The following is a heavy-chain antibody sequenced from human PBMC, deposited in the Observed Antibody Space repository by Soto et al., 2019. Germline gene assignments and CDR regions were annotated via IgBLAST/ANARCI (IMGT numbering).Heavy chain of an antibody. CDR1: GFTFSSYG. Sequence: GGSLRLSCAASGFTFSSYGMHWVRQAPGKGLEWVAVIWYDGSNKYYADSVKGRFTISRDNSKNTLYLQMNSLRAEDTAVYYCARGQVVTILNFDYWGQGTLVTVSS. CDR3: ARGQVVTILNFDY. V-gene: IGHV3-33*01. D-gene: IGHD3-9*01. CDR2: IWYDGSNK. J-gene: IGHJ4*02.